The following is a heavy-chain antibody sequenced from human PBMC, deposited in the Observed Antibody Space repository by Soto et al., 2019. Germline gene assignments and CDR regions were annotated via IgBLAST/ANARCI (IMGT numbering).Heavy chain of an antibody. CDR1: GYTLTELS. J-gene: IGHJ3*02. D-gene: IGHD3-10*01. CDR2: FDPEDGET. Sequence: VQLVQSGAEVKKPGASVKVSCKVSGYTLTELSMHWVRQAPGKGLEWMGGFDPEDGETIYAQKLQGRVTMTEDTSTDTAYMELSSLRSEDTAVYYCATSSILWFGELSHACDIWGQGTMVTVSS. V-gene: IGHV1-24*01. CDR3: ATSSILWFGELSHACDI.